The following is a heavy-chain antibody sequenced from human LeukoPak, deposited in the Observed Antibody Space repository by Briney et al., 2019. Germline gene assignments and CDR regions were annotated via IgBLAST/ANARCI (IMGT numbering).Heavy chain of an antibody. CDR2: IYTRGII. D-gene: IGHD5-12*01. Sequence: SETLSLTCTVSGGSISSGRYDWSWIPPPAGKGLEWIGRIYTRGIINYNPSLTSRVTISVDTSKNQFSLKLSSVTAADTAVYYCARGIYCGYDQFTYDPRYYFDYWGQGTLVTVSS. V-gene: IGHV4-61*02. CDR3: ARGIYCGYDQFTYDPRYYFDY. CDR1: GGSISSGRYD. J-gene: IGHJ4*02.